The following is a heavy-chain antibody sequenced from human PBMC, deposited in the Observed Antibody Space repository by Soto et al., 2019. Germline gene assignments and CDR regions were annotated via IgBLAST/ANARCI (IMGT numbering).Heavy chain of an antibody. V-gene: IGHV1-58*01. D-gene: IGHD6-19*01. CDR3: AAADSYSSGGYYYYGMDV. Sequence: GASVKVSCKASGFTFTSSAVQWVRQARGQRLEWIGWIVVGSGNTNYAQKFQERVTITRDMSTSTAYMELSSLRSEDTAVYYCAAADSYSSGGYYYYGMDVWGQGTTVTVSS. CDR2: IVVGSGNT. J-gene: IGHJ6*02. CDR1: GFTFTSSA.